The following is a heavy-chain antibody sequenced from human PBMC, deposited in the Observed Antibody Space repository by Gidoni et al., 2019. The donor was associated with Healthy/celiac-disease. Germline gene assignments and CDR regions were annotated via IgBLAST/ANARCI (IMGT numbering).Heavy chain of an antibody. CDR3: ARHRFTIFGVASHPFDY. J-gene: IGHJ4*02. CDR2: IYYTGST. Sequence: QLQLQESGPGLVKPSETLSLTCTVSGGSISSTSYYWGWIRQPPGKGLEWIGSIYYTGSTYYNPSLKSRVTISVDTSKKQFSLRLSSVTAADTAVYYCARHRFTIFGVASHPFDYWGQGTLVTVSS. CDR1: GGSISSTSYY. D-gene: IGHD3-3*01. V-gene: IGHV4-39*01.